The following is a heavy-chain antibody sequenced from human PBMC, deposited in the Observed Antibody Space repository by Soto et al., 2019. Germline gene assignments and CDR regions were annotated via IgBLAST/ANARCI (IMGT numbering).Heavy chain of an antibody. Sequence: GPVKVSCKASGYTFTIYDINWVRQATGQGLEWMGWMNPNTGNTGYAQKFQGRVTMTRDTSISTAYMELSSLTSEDTAVYFCARGYDYYYGIDVWGRGTTVTVSS. CDR2: MNPNTGNT. CDR1: GYTFTIYD. J-gene: IGHJ6*02. V-gene: IGHV1-8*01. CDR3: ARGYDYYYGIDV.